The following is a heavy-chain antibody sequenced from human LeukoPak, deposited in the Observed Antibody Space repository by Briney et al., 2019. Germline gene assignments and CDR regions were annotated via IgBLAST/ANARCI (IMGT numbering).Heavy chain of an antibody. J-gene: IGHJ3*02. Sequence: GESLRLSCAASGFTFSYYWMHWVRQAPGEGLVWVSRINDDGRTTTYADSVKGRITISRDNAKNTLYLQMSSLRVEDTAVYYCARSGITMVGGASIGLLTFDIWGPGTMVTVSP. D-gene: IGHD3-10*01. CDR2: INDDGRTT. CDR1: GFTFSYYW. V-gene: IGHV3-74*03. CDR3: ARSGITMVGGASIGLLTFDI.